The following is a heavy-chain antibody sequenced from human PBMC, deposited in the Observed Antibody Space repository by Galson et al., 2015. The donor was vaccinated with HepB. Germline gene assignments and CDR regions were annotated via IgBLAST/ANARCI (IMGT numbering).Heavy chain of an antibody. D-gene: IGHD3-22*01. Sequence: SVKVSCKASGGTFSSYAISWVRQAPGQGLEWMGGIIPIFGTANYAQKFQGRVTIPADESTSTAYMELSSLRSEDTAVYYCARASPAYYYDPNREGFDYWGQGTLVSVSS. CDR3: ARASPAYYYDPNREGFDY. V-gene: IGHV1-69*13. CDR1: GGTFSSYA. CDR2: IIPIFGTA. J-gene: IGHJ4*02.